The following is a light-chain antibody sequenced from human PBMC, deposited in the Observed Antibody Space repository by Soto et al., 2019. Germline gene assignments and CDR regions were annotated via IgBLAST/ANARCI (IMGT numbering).Light chain of an antibody. V-gene: IGLV2-14*01. J-gene: IGLJ2*01. CDR1: SSDVGGYNY. CDR3: SSYTSSSTVV. Sequence: QSALTQPASVSGSPGQSITISCTGTSSDVGGYNYVSWYQQHPGKAPKLMIYEVSNRPSGVSNRFSGSKSGNTASLTISGLQAEAEVDYYSSSYTSSSTVVFGGGTKLTVL. CDR2: EVS.